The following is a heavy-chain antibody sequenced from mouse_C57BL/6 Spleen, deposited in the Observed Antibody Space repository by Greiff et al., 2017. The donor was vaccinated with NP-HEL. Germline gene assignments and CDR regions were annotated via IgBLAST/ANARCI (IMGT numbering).Heavy chain of an antibody. D-gene: IGHD2-5*01. CDR2: IYPGDGDT. V-gene: IGHV1-80*01. J-gene: IGHJ4*01. Sequence: VQLQQSGAELVKPGASVKISCKASGYAFSSYWMNWVKQRPGKGLEWIGQIYPGDGDTNYNGKFKGKGTLTADKSSSTAYMQLSSLTSEDSAVYFCGVSNYVSAMDYWGQGTSVTVSS. CDR1: GYAFSSYW. CDR3: GVSNYVSAMDY.